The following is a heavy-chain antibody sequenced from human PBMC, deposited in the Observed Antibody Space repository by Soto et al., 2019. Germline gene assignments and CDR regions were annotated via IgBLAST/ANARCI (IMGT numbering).Heavy chain of an antibody. Sequence: QVQLVESGGGVVQPGRSLRLSCAASGFTFSSYAMHWVRQAPGKGLEWVAVISYDGSNKYYADSVKGRFTISRDNSKNTLYLQMNSLRAEDTVVYYCARGESDSGSYCTFDSCSQGTLVAVSS. CDR2: ISYDGSNK. CDR1: GFTFSSYA. V-gene: IGHV3-30-3*01. CDR3: ARGESDSGSYCTFDS. D-gene: IGHD1-26*01. J-gene: IGHJ4*02.